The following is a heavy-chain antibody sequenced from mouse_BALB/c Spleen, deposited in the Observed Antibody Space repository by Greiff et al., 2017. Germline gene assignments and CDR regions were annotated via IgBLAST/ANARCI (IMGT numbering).Heavy chain of an antibody. CDR2: ISSGGGST. CDR1: GFAFSSYD. Sequence: EVQGVESGGGLVKPGGSLKLSCAASGFAFSSYDMSWVRQTPEKRLEWVAYISSGGGSTYYPDTVKGRFTISRDNAKNTLYLQMSSLKSEDTAMYYCARLPYPAMDYWGQGTSVTVSS. V-gene: IGHV5-12-1*01. J-gene: IGHJ4*01. D-gene: IGHD6-5*01. CDR3: ARLPYPAMDY.